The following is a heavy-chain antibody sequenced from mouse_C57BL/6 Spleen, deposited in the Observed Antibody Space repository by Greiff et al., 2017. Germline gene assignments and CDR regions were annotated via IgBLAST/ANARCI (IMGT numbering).Heavy chain of an antibody. Sequence: EVKLMESGPVLVKPGASVKMSCKASGYTFTDYYMNWVKQSHGKSLEWIGVINPYNGGTSYNQKFKGKATLTVDKSSSTAYMELNSLTSEDSAVYYCAKSFYGSSYRYFDVWGTGTTVTVSS. V-gene: IGHV1-19*01. CDR2: INPYNGGT. J-gene: IGHJ1*03. CDR3: AKSFYGSSYRYFDV. D-gene: IGHD1-1*01. CDR1: GYTFTDYY.